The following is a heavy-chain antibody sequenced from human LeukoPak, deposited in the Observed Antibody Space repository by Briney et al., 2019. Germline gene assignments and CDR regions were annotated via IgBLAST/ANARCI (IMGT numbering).Heavy chain of an antibody. CDR1: GGSISSDY. CDR3: ARGFYSPHY. CDR2: IYYSGRT. D-gene: IGHD4-11*01. J-gene: IGHJ4*02. Sequence: SETLSLTCTVSGGSISSDYWSWIRQPPGKGLEWIGYIYYSGRTYYNPSLKSRFTISVDTSKNQFSLKLSSVTAADTAVYYCARGFYSPHYWGQGTLVSVSS. V-gene: IGHV4-59*01.